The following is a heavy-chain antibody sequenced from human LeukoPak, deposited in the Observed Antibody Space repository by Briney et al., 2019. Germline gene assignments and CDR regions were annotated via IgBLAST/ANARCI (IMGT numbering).Heavy chain of an antibody. D-gene: IGHD6-13*01. CDR3: ARGVAVGGTTHFDP. CDR1: GGPFDSHY. J-gene: IGHJ5*02. V-gene: IGHV4-59*08. CDR2: IYHSGSA. Sequence: SETLSLTCTVSGGPFDSHYWTWIRQPPGKRLEWIAFIYHSGSAVYSPSLRSRVTMSVDRSKRQFSLNLSSVTAADTAVYYCARGVAVGGTTHFDPWGQGTLVTVSS.